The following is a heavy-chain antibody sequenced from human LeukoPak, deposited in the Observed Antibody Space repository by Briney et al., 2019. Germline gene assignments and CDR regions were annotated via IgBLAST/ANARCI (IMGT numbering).Heavy chain of an antibody. J-gene: IGHJ4*02. CDR1: GGSFSGYY. CDR3: ARGGCCSSTSCYYGRVDY. V-gene: IGHV4-34*01. D-gene: IGHD2-2*01. CDR2: INHSGST. Sequence: PSETLSLTCADYGGSFSGYYWSWIRQPPGKRLEWIGEINHSGSTNYNPSLKSRVTISVDTSKNQFSLKLSSVTAADTAVYYCARGGCCSSTSCYYGRVDYWGQGTLVTVSS.